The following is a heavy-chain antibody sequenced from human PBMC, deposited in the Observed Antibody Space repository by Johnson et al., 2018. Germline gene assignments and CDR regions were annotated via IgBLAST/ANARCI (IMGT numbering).Heavy chain of an antibody. CDR1: RFTFGDYA. CDR3: TSGYCSGGSCYSGAFDI. CDR2: IRSKAYGGTT. V-gene: IGHV3-49*05. D-gene: IGHD2-15*01. J-gene: IGHJ3*02. Sequence: VQLQESGGGLVKPGRSLRLSCTASRFTFGDYAMSWFRQAPGKGLEWVGFIRSKAYGGTTEYAASVKGRFTISRDDSKSIAYLQMNSLKTEDTAVYYCTSGYCSGGSCYSGAFDIWGQGTMVTVSS.